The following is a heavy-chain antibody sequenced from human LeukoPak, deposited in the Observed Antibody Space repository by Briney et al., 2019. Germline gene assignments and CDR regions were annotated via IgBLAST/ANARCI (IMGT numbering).Heavy chain of an antibody. V-gene: IGHV3-7*01. D-gene: IGHD1-7*01. CDR1: GFTFSSYW. CDR3: ARESLISGTTRGNYYYYGMDV. Sequence: PGGSLRLSCAASGFTFSSYWMNWVRQAPGKGLEWVANIKQDGSGKYYVDSVKGRFTISRDNAKNTLYLQMNSLRAEDTAVSYCARESLISGTTRGNYYYYGMDVWGQGTTVTVSS. CDR2: IKQDGSGK. J-gene: IGHJ6*02.